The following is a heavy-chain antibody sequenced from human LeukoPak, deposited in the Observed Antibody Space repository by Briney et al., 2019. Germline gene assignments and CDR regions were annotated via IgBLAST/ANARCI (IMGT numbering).Heavy chain of an antibody. CDR3: ARAGWDIAVAGKFDY. CDR2: ISSSGSTI. V-gene: IGHV3-11*01. CDR1: GFTFSDYY. Sequence: PGGSLRLSCAASGFTFSDYYMSWIREAPGKGLEWVSYISSSGSTIYYADSVKGRFTISRDNAKNSLYLQMNSLRAEDAAVYYCARAGWDIAVAGKFDYWGQGTLVTVSS. D-gene: IGHD6-19*01. J-gene: IGHJ4*02.